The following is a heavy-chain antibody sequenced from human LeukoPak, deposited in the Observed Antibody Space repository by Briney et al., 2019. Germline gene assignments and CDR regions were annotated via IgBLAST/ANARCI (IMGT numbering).Heavy chain of an antibody. J-gene: IGHJ4*02. D-gene: IGHD3-10*01. CDR1: GGSISSYY. V-gene: IGHV4-59*01. CDR3: ARGRPFYYGSGSYYDY. CDR2: IYYSGST. Sequence: SETLSLTCTVSGGSISSYYWSWLRQPPGKGLEWLGYIYYSGSTNYNPSLKSRVTISVDTSKNQFSLKLSSVTAADTAAYYCARGRPFYYGSGSYYDYWGQGTLVTVSS.